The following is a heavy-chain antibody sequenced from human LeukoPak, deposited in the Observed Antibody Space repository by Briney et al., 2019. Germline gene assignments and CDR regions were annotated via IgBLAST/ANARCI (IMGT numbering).Heavy chain of an antibody. CDR1: GGSFSGYY. CDR3: AKDSLQRAVATNLFDY. Sequence: SETLSLTCAVYGGSFSGYYWSWIRQPPGKGLEWIGEINHSGSTNYNPSLKSRVTISVDTSKNQFSLKLSSVTAADTAVYYCAKDSLQRAVATNLFDYWGQGTLVTVSS. D-gene: IGHD4-11*01. CDR2: INHSGST. V-gene: IGHV4-34*01. J-gene: IGHJ4*02.